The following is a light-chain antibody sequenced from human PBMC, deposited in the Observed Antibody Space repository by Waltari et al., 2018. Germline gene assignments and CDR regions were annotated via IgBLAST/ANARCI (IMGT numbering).Light chain of an antibody. CDR2: AAS. Sequence: AIRMTQSPSSFPASIGDRVTITCRASQGISSYLAWYQQKPGKVPKLLIYAASTMQSGVPSRFSGSGSGTDFTLTISCLQSEDFATYYCQHYYISPWTFGQGTKVEIK. V-gene: IGKV1-8*01. CDR1: QGISSY. J-gene: IGKJ1*01. CDR3: QHYYISPWT.